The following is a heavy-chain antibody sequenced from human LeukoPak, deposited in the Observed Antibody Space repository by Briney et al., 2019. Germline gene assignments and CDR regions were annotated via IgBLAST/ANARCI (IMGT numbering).Heavy chain of an antibody. D-gene: IGHD1-26*01. V-gene: IGHV4-4*02. Sequence: SGTLSLTCAVSGGSIRSSNWWSWVRQPPGKGLEWIGEIYHSGSTNYNPSLKSRVTISVDTSKNQFSLKLSSVTAADTAVYYCARERRRASGYWFDPWGQGTLVTVSS. CDR2: IYHSGST. CDR1: GGSIRSSNW. CDR3: ARERRRASGYWFDP. J-gene: IGHJ5*02.